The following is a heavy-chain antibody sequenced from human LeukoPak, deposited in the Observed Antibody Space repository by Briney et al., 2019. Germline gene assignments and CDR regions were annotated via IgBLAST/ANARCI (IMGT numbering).Heavy chain of an antibody. J-gene: IGHJ4*02. CDR1: GYPFSDYY. CDR3: ARLSAL. Sequence: GASVKVSCKTSGYPFSDYYIHWIRQASGQGLESMGWINPKNGDTKYAQRSQGRLTITMDTSIDTVYMELRSLRYDDRAVYYCARLSALWGQGTLVTVSS. CDR2: INPKNGDT. V-gene: IGHV1-2*02.